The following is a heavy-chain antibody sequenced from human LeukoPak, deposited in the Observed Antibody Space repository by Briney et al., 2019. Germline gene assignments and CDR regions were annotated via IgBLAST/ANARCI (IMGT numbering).Heavy chain of an antibody. V-gene: IGHV3-30-3*01. Sequence: PGRSLRLSCAASGFTFGSYAMHWVRQAPGKGLEWVAVISYDGSNKYYADSVKGRFTISRDNSKNTLYLQMNSLRAEDTAVYYCARCYDSSGYYSLYYFDYWGQGTLVTVSS. D-gene: IGHD3-22*01. CDR1: GFTFGSYA. J-gene: IGHJ4*02. CDR2: ISYDGSNK. CDR3: ARCYDSSGYYSLYYFDY.